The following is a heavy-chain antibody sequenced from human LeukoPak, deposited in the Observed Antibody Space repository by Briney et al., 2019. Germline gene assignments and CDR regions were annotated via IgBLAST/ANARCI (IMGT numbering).Heavy chain of an antibody. J-gene: IGHJ4*02. CDR1: GYTFTSYG. CDR2: ISAYNGNT. V-gene: IGHV1-18*04. D-gene: IGHD3-9*01. CDR3: ATGKIPLRYFDWLPHDY. Sequence: ASMKVSCKASGYTFTSYGISWVRQAPGQGLEWMGWISAYNGNTNYAQKLQGRVTMTTDTSTSTAYMELRSLRSDDTAVYYCATGKIPLRYFDWLPHDYWGQGTLVTVSS.